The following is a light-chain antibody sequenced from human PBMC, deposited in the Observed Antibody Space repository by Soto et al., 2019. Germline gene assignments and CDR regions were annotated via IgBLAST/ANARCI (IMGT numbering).Light chain of an antibody. CDR3: QQYYSYST. Sequence: DIQMTQSPSSLSASVGDRVTITCRASQSIGSYLNWYQQKPGMAPKLLISGAFSLESGVPSRFSGSGSGTEFALTISSLQPDDFATYYRQQYYSYSTFGQGTKVDIK. J-gene: IGKJ1*01. CDR1: QSIGSY. V-gene: IGKV1-5*01. CDR2: GAF.